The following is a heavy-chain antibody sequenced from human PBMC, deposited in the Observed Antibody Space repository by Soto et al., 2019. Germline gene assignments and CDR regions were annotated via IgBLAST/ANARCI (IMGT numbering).Heavy chain of an antibody. Sequence: QVQLAQSGAEVKRPGASVRVSCKASGFTVSSHGISWVRQAPGQGLEWMGWIRGDNGDTNNAQKFQGRITMTTDTFTDTAYMELRSLRSDDTAVYYCARDLRGSCTTDECFYFDFWGQGTLVTVSS. CDR1: GFTVSSHG. J-gene: IGHJ4*02. CDR2: IRGDNGDT. CDR3: ARDLRGSCTTDECFYFDF. V-gene: IGHV1-18*04. D-gene: IGHD2-8*01.